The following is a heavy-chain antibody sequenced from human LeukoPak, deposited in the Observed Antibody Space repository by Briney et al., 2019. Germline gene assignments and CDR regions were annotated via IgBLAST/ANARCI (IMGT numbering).Heavy chain of an antibody. CDR2: ILYDGSNK. Sequence: PGGSLRLSCAASGGTFSSYGMHWVRQAPGKGLEWGAVILYDGSNKYYADSVKGRSTIYRDNAKNSLYLQMNSLRDEDTAVYYCARDEVVVAAMSYSYSLDVWGKGTTVTVSS. CDR1: GGTFSSYG. CDR3: ARDEVVVAAMSYSYSLDV. D-gene: IGHD2-15*01. V-gene: IGHV3-33*01. J-gene: IGHJ6*03.